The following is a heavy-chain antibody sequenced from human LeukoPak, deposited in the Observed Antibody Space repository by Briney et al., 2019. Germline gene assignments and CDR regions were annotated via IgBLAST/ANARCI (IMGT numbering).Heavy chain of an antibody. CDR1: GGSISSSNYY. Sequence: PSETLSLTCTVSGGSISSSNYYWSWIRQPPGKGLEWIGYIYYSGSTYYNPSLKSRVTISVDTSKNQFSLKLSSVTAADTAVYYCARGGGYSSSWYIFFWFDPWGQGTLVTVSS. CDR2: IYYSGST. J-gene: IGHJ5*02. D-gene: IGHD6-13*01. V-gene: IGHV4-30-4*08. CDR3: ARGGGYSSSWYIFFWFDP.